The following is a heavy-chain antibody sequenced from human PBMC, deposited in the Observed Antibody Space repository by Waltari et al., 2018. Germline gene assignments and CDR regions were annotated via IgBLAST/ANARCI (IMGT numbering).Heavy chain of an antibody. Sequence: QVQLQESGPGLVKPSGTLSLTCAVSGGSISSSNWWSWVRQPPGKGLEWIGEIYHSGSTNYNPSLKGRVTISVDKSKNQFSLKLSSVTAADTAVYYCARDFLGSGGRSSAFDIWGQGTMVTVSS. J-gene: IGHJ3*02. CDR1: GGSISSSNW. V-gene: IGHV4-4*02. CDR2: IYHSGST. CDR3: ARDFLGSGGRSSAFDI. D-gene: IGHD2-15*01.